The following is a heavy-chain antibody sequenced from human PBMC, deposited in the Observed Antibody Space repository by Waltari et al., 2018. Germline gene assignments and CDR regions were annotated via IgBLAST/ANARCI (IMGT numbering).Heavy chain of an antibody. Sequence: GWVRQSPGQGLEVIGNFHHTRATFYNPSLNSRVTISADMSKNHFSLIVTSVTDADTAVYYCVRHTEVGGGWFDAWGQGNLVTVSS. CDR2: FHHTRAT. CDR3: VRHTEVGGGWFDA. J-gene: IGHJ5*02. V-gene: IGHV4-39*02. D-gene: IGHD3-16*01.